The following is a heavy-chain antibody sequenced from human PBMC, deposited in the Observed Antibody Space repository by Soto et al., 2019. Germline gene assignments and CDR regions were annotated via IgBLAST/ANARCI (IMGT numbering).Heavy chain of an antibody. CDR3: ASSTGYCSGGSCYQDYWYFDL. Sequence: EVQLVESGGGLVQPGGSLRLSCAASGFTFSRYWMSWVRQAPGKGLEWVANIKQDGSEKYYVDSVKGRFTISRDNAKNSLYLQMNSLGGEDRAAYYCASSTGYCSGGSCYQDYWYFDLWGRGTLVTVSS. CDR2: IKQDGSEK. CDR1: GFTFSRYW. D-gene: IGHD2-15*01. V-gene: IGHV3-7*01. J-gene: IGHJ2*01.